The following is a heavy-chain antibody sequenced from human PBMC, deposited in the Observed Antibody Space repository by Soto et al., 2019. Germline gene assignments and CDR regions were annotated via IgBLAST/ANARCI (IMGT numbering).Heavy chain of an antibody. CDR3: ARDFLGYCSGGSCYNHYGMDV. V-gene: IGHV1-2*04. J-gene: IGHJ6*02. CDR2: INPNSGGT. CDR1: GYTFTGYY. D-gene: IGHD2-15*01. Sequence: ASVKVSCKASGYTFTGYYMHWVRQAPGQGLEWMGWINPNSGGTNYAQKFQGWVTMTRDTSISTAYMELSRLRSDDTAVYYCARDFLGYCSGGSCYNHYGMDVWGQGTTVTVSS.